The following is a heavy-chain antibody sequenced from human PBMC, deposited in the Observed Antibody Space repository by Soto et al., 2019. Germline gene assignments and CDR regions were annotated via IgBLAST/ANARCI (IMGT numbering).Heavy chain of an antibody. D-gene: IGHD3-22*01. CDR1: GGTFSSYA. CDR3: ARDLPYDSSGYSLDAFDI. J-gene: IGHJ3*02. CDR2: IIPIFGTA. Sequence: SVKVSCKASGGTFSSYAISWVRQAPGQGLEWMGGIIPIFGTANYAQKFQGRVTITADESTSTAYMELSSLRSEDTAVYYCARDLPYDSSGYSLDAFDIWGQGTMVTVSS. V-gene: IGHV1-69*13.